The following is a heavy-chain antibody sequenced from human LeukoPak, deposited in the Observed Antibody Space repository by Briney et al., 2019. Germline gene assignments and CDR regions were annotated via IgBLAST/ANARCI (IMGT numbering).Heavy chain of an antibody. CDR1: GFTFSSSA. Sequence: GGSLRLSCAASGFTFSSSAMTWVRQVPGKGLEWVANIKQDGSEKYYVDSVKGRFIVARDNAMNSLYLQTNSLRAEDTAVYFCARDRQGPFDYWGQGTLVTVSS. CDR3: ARDRQGPFDY. V-gene: IGHV3-7*03. D-gene: IGHD6-6*01. CDR2: IKQDGSEK. J-gene: IGHJ4*02.